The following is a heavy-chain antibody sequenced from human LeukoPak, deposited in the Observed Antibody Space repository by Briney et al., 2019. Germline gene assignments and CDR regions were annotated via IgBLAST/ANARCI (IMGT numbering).Heavy chain of an antibody. CDR2: ISSTSSYI. CDR3: ASSPSYYYYYYYMDV. J-gene: IGHJ6*03. CDR1: RFIFNSHS. V-gene: IGHV3-21*04. Sequence: KTGGSLRLSCAASRFIFNSHSMNWVRQAPGKGLEWVSSISSTSSYIYYADSVKGRFTISRDNAKNSLYLQMNSLRAEDTALYYCASSPSYYYYYYYMDVWGKGTTVTVSS.